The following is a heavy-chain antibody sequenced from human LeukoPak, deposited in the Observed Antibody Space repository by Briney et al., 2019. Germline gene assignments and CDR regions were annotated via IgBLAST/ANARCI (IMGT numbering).Heavy chain of an antibody. CDR3: ARILWGSGYYYFDY. J-gene: IGHJ4*02. D-gene: IGHD3-22*01. V-gene: IGHV1-2*06. Sequence: ASVKVSCTSSGYTVTSNYMHWLRQAPGQALEWMGRINRNSGGTNYAQKLQGRVTMTRDTSISTAYMELSRLRSDDTAVYYCARILWGSGYYYFDYWGQGTLVTVSS. CDR2: INRNSGGT. CDR1: GYTVTSNY.